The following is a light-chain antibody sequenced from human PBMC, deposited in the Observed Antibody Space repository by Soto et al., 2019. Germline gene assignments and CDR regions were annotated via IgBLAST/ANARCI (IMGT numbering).Light chain of an antibody. CDR3: QQYNNWLIT. V-gene: IGKV3-15*01. Sequence: EIVMTQSPATLSVSPGERATLSCRASQSVSSNLAWYQQKPGQAPRLLIYGASTRATGIPARFSGSGSGTEFTLTISSLQSEDFAFYYCQQYNNWLITFGQGTRLEMK. CDR1: QSVSSN. J-gene: IGKJ5*01. CDR2: GAS.